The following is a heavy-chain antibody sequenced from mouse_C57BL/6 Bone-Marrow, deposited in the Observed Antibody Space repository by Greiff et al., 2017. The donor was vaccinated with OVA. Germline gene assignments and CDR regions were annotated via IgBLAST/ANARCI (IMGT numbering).Heavy chain of an antibody. Sequence: VQLQQPGAELVKPGASVKMSCKASGYTFTSYWITWVKQRPGQGLEWIGDIYPGSGSTNYNEKFKSKATLTVDTSSSTAYMQLSSLTSEDSAVYYCARGNQPTGKEGDYWGQGTTLTVSS. CDR3: ARGNQPTGKEGDY. V-gene: IGHV1-55*01. CDR2: IYPGSGST. J-gene: IGHJ2*01. D-gene: IGHD4-1*02. CDR1: GYTFTSYW.